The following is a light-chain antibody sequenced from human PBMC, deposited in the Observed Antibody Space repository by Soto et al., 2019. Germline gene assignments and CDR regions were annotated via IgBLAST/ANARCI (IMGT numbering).Light chain of an antibody. CDR2: EGN. Sequence: QSALTQPASVSGSPGQSITISCTGPSGDVLSYDGVSWYQHHPGKAPKLLIYEGNKRPSGVSDRFSGPKSGHMASLTISGLQAEDEADYYCCLYAYDNGGLFRGGTKLTVL. CDR1: SGDVLSYDG. V-gene: IGLV2-23*01. CDR3: CLYAYDNGGL. J-gene: IGLJ2*01.